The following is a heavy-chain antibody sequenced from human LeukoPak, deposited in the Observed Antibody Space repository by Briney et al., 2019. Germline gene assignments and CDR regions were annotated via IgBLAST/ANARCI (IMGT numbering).Heavy chain of an antibody. V-gene: IGHV1-18*01. Sequence: ASVKVSCKASGYTFTSYGISWVRQAPGQGLEWMGWISAYNGNTNYAQKLQGRVTMTTDTSTSTAYMELRSLRSDDTAVYYCARGLGLGYCSGGSCPNFDYWGQGTQVTVSS. CDR3: ARGLGLGYCSGGSCPNFDY. CDR2: ISAYNGNT. D-gene: IGHD2-15*01. J-gene: IGHJ4*02. CDR1: GYTFTSYG.